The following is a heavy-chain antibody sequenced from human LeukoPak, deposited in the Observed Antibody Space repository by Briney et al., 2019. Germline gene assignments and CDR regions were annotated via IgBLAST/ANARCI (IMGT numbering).Heavy chain of an antibody. CDR3: AKDADTATIIYWYFDL. D-gene: IGHD5-18*01. V-gene: IGHV3-30*18. J-gene: IGHJ2*01. CDR1: GFTLSSFG. CDR2: ISDDGSNR. Sequence: GRSLRLSCTASGFTLSSFGMHWVRQAPGKGLEWVAVISDDGSNRYYADSVKGRFTISRDNSKNTLYLQMNSLRAEDTAVYYCAKDADTATIIYWYFDLWGRGTLVTVSP.